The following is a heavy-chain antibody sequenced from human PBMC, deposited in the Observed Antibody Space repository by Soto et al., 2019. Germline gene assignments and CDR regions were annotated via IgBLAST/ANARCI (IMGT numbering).Heavy chain of an antibody. CDR2: INPGGIT. V-gene: IGHV4-34*01. CDR1: GGSLSGYY. D-gene: IGHD3-10*01. J-gene: IGHJ5*02. CDR3: ARAQFYSGSGRYNNLMFDP. Sequence: SETLSLTCAVYGGSLSGYYWTWIRQPPGKGLEWIGEINPGGITNYNPSVKSRLTIALDTSQKQVSLELTSVTAADTAVYYCARAQFYSGSGRYNNLMFDPWGQGIQVTVSS.